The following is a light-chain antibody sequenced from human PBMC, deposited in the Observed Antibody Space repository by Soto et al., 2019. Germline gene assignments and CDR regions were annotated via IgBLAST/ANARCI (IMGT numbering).Light chain of an antibody. J-gene: IGLJ2*01. CDR3: SSSPSSSTVV. CDR2: DVS. Sequence: QSALTQPASVSGSPGQSITISCTGTSSDVGGYNYVSWYQQHPGKAPKLMIYDVSNRPSGVSNRFSGSKSGNTASLTISGLQAEDEADYYCSSSPSSSTVVFGGGTKLTVL. V-gene: IGLV2-14*01. CDR1: SSDVGGYNY.